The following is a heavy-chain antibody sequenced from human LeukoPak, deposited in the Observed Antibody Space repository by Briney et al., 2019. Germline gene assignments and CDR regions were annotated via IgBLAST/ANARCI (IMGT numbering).Heavy chain of an antibody. CDR1: GFSFDDYA. V-gene: IGHV3-9*01. J-gene: IGHJ3*02. CDR2: ISWNSGSI. D-gene: IGHD6-13*01. Sequence: GGSLRLSCVASGFSFDDYAMHWVRQAPGKGLEWVSGISWNSGSIGYADSVKGRFTISRDNAKNSLYLQMNSLRAEDTALYYCAKVGMYEAAAGRGAFDIWGQGTMVTVSS. CDR3: AKVGMYEAAAGRGAFDI.